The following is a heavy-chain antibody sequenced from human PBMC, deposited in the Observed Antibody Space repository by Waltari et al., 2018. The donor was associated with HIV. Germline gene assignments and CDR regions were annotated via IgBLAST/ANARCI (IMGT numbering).Heavy chain of an antibody. CDR2: FIPAFRTA. Sequence: QVQLVQSGAEVKKPGSSVKVSCEASGGTFSSYGLSWVRQAPGQGLESVGGFIPAFRTARYAQKFQGRVTITADDSTRTVYMEITSLRSEDTAIYYCAALEAHCSAGSCRGMDVWGQGTTITVSS. J-gene: IGHJ6*02. CDR3: AALEAHCSAGSCRGMDV. D-gene: IGHD2-15*01. V-gene: IGHV1-69*01. CDR1: GGTFSSYG.